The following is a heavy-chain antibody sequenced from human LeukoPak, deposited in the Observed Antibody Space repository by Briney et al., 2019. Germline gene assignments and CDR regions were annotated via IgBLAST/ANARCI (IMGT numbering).Heavy chain of an antibody. CDR2: IKEDGTDK. V-gene: IGHV3-7*01. CDR3: ARDSVTAMSA. Sequence: GGSLRLSCVASGFTFGAYWMSWVRQAPGKGLEWVANIKEDGTDKYYVDSVKGRFTISRDNAKNSLYLQMNSLRAEDTAVYYCARDSVTAMSAWGQGSLVTVSS. D-gene: IGHD5-18*01. J-gene: IGHJ5*02. CDR1: GFTFGAYW.